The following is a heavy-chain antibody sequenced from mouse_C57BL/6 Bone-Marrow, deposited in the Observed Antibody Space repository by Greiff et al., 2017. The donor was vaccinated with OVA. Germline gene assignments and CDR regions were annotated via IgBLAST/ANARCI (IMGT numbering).Heavy chain of an antibody. Sequence: EVQLVESGGGLVQPGGSLKLSCAASGFTFSDYGMAWVRQAPRKGPEWVAFISNLAYSIYYADTVTGRFTISRENAKNTLYLEMSSLRSEDTAMYYCARRIYYDYDDAMDYWGQGTSVTVSS. CDR3: ARRIYYDYDDAMDY. CDR1: GFTFSDYG. CDR2: ISNLAYSI. J-gene: IGHJ4*01. D-gene: IGHD2-4*01. V-gene: IGHV5-15*01.